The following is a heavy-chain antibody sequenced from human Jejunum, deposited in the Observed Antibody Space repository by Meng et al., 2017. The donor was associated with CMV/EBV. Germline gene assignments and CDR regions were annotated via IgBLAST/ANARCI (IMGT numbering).Heavy chain of an antibody. V-gene: IGHV3-53*01. CDR3: AVGDDSRKVAY. CDR2: MCNDEKP. CDR1: GFTVSITH. Sequence: SCAISGFTVSITHMNWVRQAPGKGLEWVSVMCNDEKPDYAASVKGRFTISTDNGKRTLFLQMNNLIAEDTAIYYCAVGDDSRKVAYWGLGTLVTVSS. D-gene: IGHD2-21*02. J-gene: IGHJ4*02.